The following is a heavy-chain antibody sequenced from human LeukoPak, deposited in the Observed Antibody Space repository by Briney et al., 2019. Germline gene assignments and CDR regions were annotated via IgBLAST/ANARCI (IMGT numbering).Heavy chain of an antibody. CDR2: IYPGDSDT. J-gene: IGHJ4*02. V-gene: IGHV5-51*01. CDR1: GYSFYSYW. D-gene: IGHD5-24*01. CDR3: ARQDGLVLYYFDS. Sequence: GESLKISCKGSGYSFYSYWIAWVRQMPGKGLEWMGIIYPGDSDTRYSPSFQGQVTISADKSISTAYLQWSSLKASDTAMYYCARQDGLVLYYFDSWGQGTLVTVSS.